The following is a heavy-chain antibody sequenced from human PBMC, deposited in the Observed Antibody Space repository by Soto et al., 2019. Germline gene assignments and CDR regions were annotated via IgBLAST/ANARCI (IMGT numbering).Heavy chain of an antibody. CDR3: ARGYYDFRMDV. CDR1: GGSVSSGSYY. Sequence: QVQLQESGPGLVKPSETLSLTCTVSGGSVSSGSYYWSWIRQPPGKGLEWIGYIYYRGSTNYNPSLKSRVTISVDTSKNQFSMKLSSVTAADTAVYYCARGYYDFRMDVWGQGTTVTVSS. CDR2: IYYRGST. J-gene: IGHJ6*02. V-gene: IGHV4-61*01. D-gene: IGHD3-3*01.